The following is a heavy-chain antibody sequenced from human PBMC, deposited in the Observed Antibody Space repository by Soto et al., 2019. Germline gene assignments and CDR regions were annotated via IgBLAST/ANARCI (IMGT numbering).Heavy chain of an antibody. D-gene: IGHD3-9*01. CDR3: ARTTAVPNTLRSRYFFDF. J-gene: IGHJ4*02. Sequence: QVQLQESGPGLLKPSETLSLTCSVSGGSVSNKTYYWSWIRQPPGKRLEWIGYVYYSGTTNYNPSLKRRVTILVDMSKNQFSLRLTSVTAADTALYYCARTTAVPNTLRSRYFFDFWGQGTLVTVSS. CDR1: GGSVSNKTYY. CDR2: VYYSGTT. V-gene: IGHV4-61*01.